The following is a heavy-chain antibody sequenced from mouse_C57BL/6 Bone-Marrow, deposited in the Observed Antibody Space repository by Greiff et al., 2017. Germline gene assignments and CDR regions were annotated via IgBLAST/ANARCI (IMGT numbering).Heavy chain of an antibody. V-gene: IGHV2-9-1*01. J-gene: IGHJ3*01. CDR2: IWTGGGP. CDR1: GFSLPSYA. CDR3: ARNNPYYYGSIAY. Sequence: VRGVESGPGLVAPSQSLSITCTVSGFSLPSYAISLVRQPPGKGLEWLGVIWTGGGPNYNSALKSRLSISKDNSKSQVFLKMNSLQTDDTARCYCARNNPYYYGSIAYWGQGTLVTVSA. D-gene: IGHD1-1*01.